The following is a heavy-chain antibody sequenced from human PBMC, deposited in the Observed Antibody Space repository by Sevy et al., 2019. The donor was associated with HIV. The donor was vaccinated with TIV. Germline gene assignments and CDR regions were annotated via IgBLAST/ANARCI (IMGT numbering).Heavy chain of an antibody. CDR2: IKSKTDGGTT. CDR3: TTDLPTGMTTVTVDY. V-gene: IGHV3-15*01. D-gene: IGHD4-17*01. CDR1: GFTFSNAW. J-gene: IGHJ4*02. Sequence: GGSLRLSCAASGFTFSNAWMSWVRQAPGKGLEWVGRIKSKTDGGTTDYAAPVKGRFTISREDSKNTLYLQMNSLKTGDTAVYYCTTDLPTGMTTVTVDYWGQGTLVTVSS.